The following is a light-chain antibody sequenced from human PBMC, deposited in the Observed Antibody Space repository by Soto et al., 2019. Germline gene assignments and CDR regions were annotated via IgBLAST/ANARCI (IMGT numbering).Light chain of an antibody. Sequence: QSALTQPPSASGSPGQSLTISCTGTSTDVGNYNYVSWYQQHPGKAPKLMISDVNRRPSGVPDRFSGSKSGNTASLTVSGLQAEDEADYYGSSYAGSNNWVFGGGTKLPVL. CDR3: SSYAGSNNWV. V-gene: IGLV2-8*01. J-gene: IGLJ3*02. CDR1: STDVGNYNY. CDR2: DVN.